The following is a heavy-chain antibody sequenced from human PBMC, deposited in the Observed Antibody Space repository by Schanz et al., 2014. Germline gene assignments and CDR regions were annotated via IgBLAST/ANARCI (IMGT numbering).Heavy chain of an antibody. Sequence: QVQLVESGGGVVQPGRSLRLSCVASGFTFSSYAMHWVRQAPGKGLEWVAVISYDGSNKYYADSVKGRFTISRDNSKNTLYLQMNSLRAEDTAVYYCARDPSGSYGWFDPWGQGTLVTVSS. V-gene: IGHV3-30*04. D-gene: IGHD1-26*01. CDR1: GFTFSSYA. J-gene: IGHJ5*02. CDR3: ARDPSGSYGWFDP. CDR2: ISYDGSNK.